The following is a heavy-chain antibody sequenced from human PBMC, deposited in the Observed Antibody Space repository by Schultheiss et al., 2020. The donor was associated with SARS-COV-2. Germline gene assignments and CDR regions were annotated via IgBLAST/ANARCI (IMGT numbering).Heavy chain of an antibody. J-gene: IGHJ3*02. D-gene: IGHD5/OR15-5a*01. V-gene: IGHV5-51*01. Sequence: ESLKISCKASGYSFTSYWIGWVRQMPGKGLEWMGIINPGDSDTRNSPSFQGLVTISVDKSISTAYLQWSSLRASDTAIYYCARSLRYAFDIWGQGTMVTVSS. CDR1: GYSFTSYW. CDR3: ARSLRYAFDI. CDR2: INPGDSDT.